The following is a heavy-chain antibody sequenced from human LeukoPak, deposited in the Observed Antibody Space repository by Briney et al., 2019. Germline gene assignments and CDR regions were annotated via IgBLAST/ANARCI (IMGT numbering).Heavy chain of an antibody. CDR1: GGSISSGDYY. CDR2: IYYSGST. D-gene: IGHD3-22*01. V-gene: IGHV4-30-4*01. Sequence: PSETLSLTCTVSGGSISSGDYYWSWIRQPPGKGLEWIGYIYYSGSTYYNPSLKSRVTISVDTSKNQFSLKLSSVTAADTAVYYCAREQFDYDSSGYYHGWFDPWGQGTLVTVSS. J-gene: IGHJ5*02. CDR3: AREQFDYDSSGYYHGWFDP.